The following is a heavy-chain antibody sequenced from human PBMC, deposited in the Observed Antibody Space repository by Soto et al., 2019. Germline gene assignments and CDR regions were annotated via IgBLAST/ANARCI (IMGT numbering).Heavy chain of an antibody. CDR2: ISGSGGIT. CDR3: AKSFYTGGWHEIDH. D-gene: IGHD6-19*01. J-gene: IGHJ4*02. V-gene: IGHV3-23*01. Sequence: EVQLLESGGGLVQPGGSLRLSCAASRFTFSSYDMSWVRQAPGKGLEWVSGISGSGGITYYADSVKGRFTISRDNSKNMLFLQMNSLRDEDTAIYYCAKSFYTGGWHEIDHWGQGTLVTVSS. CDR1: RFTFSSYD.